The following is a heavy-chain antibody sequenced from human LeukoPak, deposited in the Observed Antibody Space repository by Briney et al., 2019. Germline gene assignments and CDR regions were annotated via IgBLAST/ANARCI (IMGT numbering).Heavy chain of an antibody. CDR3: ARGRRGSGNYYGMDV. CDR2: INHSGST. J-gene: IGHJ6*02. Sequence: SETLSLTCAVYGGSFSGYYWSWIRQPPGKGLEWIGEINHSGSTNYNPSLKSRVTISVDTSKNQFSLKLSSVTAADTAVYYCARGRRGSGNYYGMDVWGQGTTVTVSS. CDR1: GGSFSGYY. V-gene: IGHV4-34*01. D-gene: IGHD3-10*01.